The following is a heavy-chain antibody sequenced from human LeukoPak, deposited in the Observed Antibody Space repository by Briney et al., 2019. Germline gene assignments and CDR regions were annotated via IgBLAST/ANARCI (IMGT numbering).Heavy chain of an antibody. J-gene: IGHJ6*03. D-gene: IGHD3-22*01. V-gene: IGHV4-34*01. CDR3: ARVPYYYDSSGYAKYYYYYYYMDV. CDR2: INHSGST. CDR1: GGSFSGYY. Sequence: PSETLSLTCAVYGGSFSGYYWSWIRQPPGKGLEWIGEINHSGSTNYNPSLKSRVTISVDTSKNQFSLKLSSVTAADTAVYYCARVPYYYDSSGYAKYYYYYYYMDVWGKGTTVTVSS.